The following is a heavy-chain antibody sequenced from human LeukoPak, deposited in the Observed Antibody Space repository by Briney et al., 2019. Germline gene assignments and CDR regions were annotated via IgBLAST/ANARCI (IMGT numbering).Heavy chain of an antibody. V-gene: IGHV3-23*01. CDR2: ISGSGGST. J-gene: IGHJ4*02. Sequence: GGSLRLSCAASGFTFSSYAMSWVRQAPGKGLEWVSAISGSGGSTYYADSVKGRFTISRDNSKDTLYLQMNSLRAEDTAVYYCAKPKTWIQLWFDFDYWGQGTLVTVSS. CDR1: GFTFSSYA. D-gene: IGHD5-18*01. CDR3: AKPKTWIQLWFDFDY.